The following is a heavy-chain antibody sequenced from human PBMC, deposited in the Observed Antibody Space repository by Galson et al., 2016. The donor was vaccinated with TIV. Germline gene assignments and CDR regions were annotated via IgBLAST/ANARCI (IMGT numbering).Heavy chain of an antibody. J-gene: IGHJ4*02. CDR3: ARGGPNIVIVPAAGYFDS. Sequence: LSLTCTVSGGSISGYYWSWIRQPPGKGLEWIGYIYYSGSTSYNPSLKSRVTISVDTSKNQFSLNLSSVTAADTAFYYCARGGPNIVIVPAAGYFDSWGQGALVTVSS. CDR1: GGSISGYY. CDR2: IYYSGST. D-gene: IGHD2-2*01. V-gene: IGHV4-59*01.